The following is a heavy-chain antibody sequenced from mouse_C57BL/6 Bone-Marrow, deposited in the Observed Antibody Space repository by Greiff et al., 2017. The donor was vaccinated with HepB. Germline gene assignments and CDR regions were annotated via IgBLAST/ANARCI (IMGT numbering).Heavy chain of an antibody. V-gene: IGHV1-52*01. CDR2: IYPSDSET. D-gene: IGHD1-2*01. CDR1: GYTFTSYW. J-gene: IGHJ4*01. Sequence: QVQLQQPGAELVRPGSSVKLSCKASGYTFTSYWMHWVKQRPIQGLEWIGNIYPSDSETHYNQKFKDKATLTVDKSSSTAYMQLSSLTSEDSAVYYCARLLRLYAMDYWGQGTSVTVSS. CDR3: ARLLRLYAMDY.